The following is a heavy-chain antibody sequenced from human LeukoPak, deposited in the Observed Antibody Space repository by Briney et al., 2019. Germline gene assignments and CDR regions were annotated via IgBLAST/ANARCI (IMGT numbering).Heavy chain of an antibody. V-gene: IGHV3-7*04. CDR1: GFTFSGYW. CDR2: INQDGSEK. J-gene: IGHJ3*02. CDR3: ARDWQWQQLDGDAFDI. D-gene: IGHD6-13*01. Sequence: GGSLRLSCAASGFTFSGYWMSWVRQAPGKGLEWVANINQDGSEKYYVDSVKGRFTISRDNAKNSLFLQMNSLRAEDTAVYYCARDWQWQQLDGDAFDIWGQGTMVTVSS.